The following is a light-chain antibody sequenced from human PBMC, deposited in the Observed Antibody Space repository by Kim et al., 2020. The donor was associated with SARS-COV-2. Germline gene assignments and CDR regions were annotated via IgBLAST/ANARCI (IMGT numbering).Light chain of an antibody. CDR3: SSYASSISWV. CDR1: RSDVGGYNY. CDR2: DVN. V-gene: IGLV2-14*03. J-gene: IGLJ3*02. Sequence: GQSITSPCTGTRSDVGGYNYVSWYQQHPGKAPKLMIYDVNNRPSGISNRFSGSKSGNTASLTISGLQAEDEADYYCSSYASSISWVFGGGTKVTVL.